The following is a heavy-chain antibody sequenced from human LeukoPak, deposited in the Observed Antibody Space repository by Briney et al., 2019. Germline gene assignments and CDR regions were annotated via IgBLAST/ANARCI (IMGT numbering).Heavy chain of an antibody. CDR3: ARAPDPNSSGWYYFDD. J-gene: IGHJ4*02. D-gene: IGHD6-19*01. V-gene: IGHV4-39*01. CDR2: IYYSGTS. CDR1: GDSIASSSYF. Sequence: SETLSLTCTVSGDSIASSSYFWGWIRQPPGKGLEWIGSIYYSGTSYCNPSLKSRVTISVDTSKSPFSLQLSSVTAADTAVYYCARAPDPNSSGWYYFDDWGQGTLVTVSS.